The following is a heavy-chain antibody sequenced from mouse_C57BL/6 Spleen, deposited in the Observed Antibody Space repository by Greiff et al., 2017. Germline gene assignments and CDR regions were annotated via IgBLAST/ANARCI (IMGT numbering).Heavy chain of an antibody. CDR3: ARGVGVTTFFDY. Sequence: EVQLQQSGPELVKPGASVKISCKASGYTFTDYYMNWVKQSHGQSLEWIGDINPNNGGTSYNQKFKGKATLTVDKSSSTAYLELRSLTSEDSAVYYCARGVGVTTFFDYWGQGTTLTVSS. J-gene: IGHJ2*01. D-gene: IGHD2-2*01. CDR2: INPNNGGT. V-gene: IGHV1-26*01. CDR1: GYTFTDYY.